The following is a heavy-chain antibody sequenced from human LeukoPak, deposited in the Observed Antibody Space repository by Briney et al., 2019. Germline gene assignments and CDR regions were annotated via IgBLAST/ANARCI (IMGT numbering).Heavy chain of an antibody. CDR1: GYTFTSYG. CDR3: ARDTRRITMVRGALSGDY. J-gene: IGHJ4*02. V-gene: IGHV1-18*01. CDR2: ISAYNGNT. D-gene: IGHD3-10*01. Sequence: ASVKVSCKASGYTFTSYGISWVRQAPGQGLEWMGWISAYNGNTNYAQKLQGRVTMTTDTSTSTAYMELRSLRSDDTAVYYCARDTRRITMVRGALSGDYWGQGTLVTVSS.